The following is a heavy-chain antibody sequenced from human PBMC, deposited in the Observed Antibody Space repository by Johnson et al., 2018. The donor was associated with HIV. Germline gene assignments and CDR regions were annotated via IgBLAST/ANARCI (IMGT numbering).Heavy chain of an antibody. V-gene: IGHV3-30-3*01. Sequence: MQLVESGGGVVQPGRSLRLSCAASGFTFSSYAMHWVRQAPGKGLEWVAVISYDGSNKYYADSVKGRFTISRDNSKNTLYLQMNSLRAEDTAVYYCARGFDAFDIWGQGTMVTVSS. J-gene: IGHJ3*02. CDR1: GFTFSSYA. CDR2: ISYDGSNK. CDR3: ARGFDAFDI.